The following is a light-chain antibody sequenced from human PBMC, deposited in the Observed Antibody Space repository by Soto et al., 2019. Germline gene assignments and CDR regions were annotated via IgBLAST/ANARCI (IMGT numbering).Light chain of an antibody. CDR3: QHYNSYSEA. CDR2: KAS. V-gene: IGKV1-5*03. J-gene: IGKJ1*01. CDR1: QTISSW. Sequence: DIRITQSPSTLSGSVGDRVTITCRASQTISSWLAWYQQKPGKAPKLLIYKASTLKSGVPSRFSGSGSGTEFTLTISSXQPDDFATYDCQHYNSYSEAFGQGTKVDIK.